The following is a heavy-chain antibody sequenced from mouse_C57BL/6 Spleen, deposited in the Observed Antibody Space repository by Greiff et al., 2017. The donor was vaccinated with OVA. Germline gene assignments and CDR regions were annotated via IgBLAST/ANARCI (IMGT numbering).Heavy chain of an antibody. J-gene: IGHJ3*01. Sequence: VQVVESGAELMKPGASVKLSCKATGYTFTGYWIEWVKQRPGHGLEWIGEILPGSGSTNYNEKFKGKATFTADTSSNTAYMQLSSLTTEDSAIYYCARFHTTVVAEGFAYWGQGTLVTVSA. CDR3: ARFHTTVVAEGFAY. D-gene: IGHD1-1*01. V-gene: IGHV1-9*01. CDR2: ILPGSGST. CDR1: GYTFTGYW.